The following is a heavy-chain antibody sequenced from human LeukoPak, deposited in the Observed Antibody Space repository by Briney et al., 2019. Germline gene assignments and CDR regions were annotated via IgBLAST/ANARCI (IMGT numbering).Heavy chain of an antibody. D-gene: IGHD3-9*01. CDR3: AKDLQAIGYYDILTGNDY. CDR1: GFTFSSYG. J-gene: IGHJ4*02. CDR2: ISGSGGST. Sequence: GGTPRLSCAASGFTFSSYGMSWVRQAPGKGLEWVSAISGSGGSTYYADSVKGRFTISRDNSKNTLYLQMNSLRAEDTAVYYCAKDLQAIGYYDILTGNDYWGQGTLVTVSS. V-gene: IGHV3-23*01.